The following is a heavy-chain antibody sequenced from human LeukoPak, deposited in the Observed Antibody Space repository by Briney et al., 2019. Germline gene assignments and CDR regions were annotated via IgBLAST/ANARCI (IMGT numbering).Heavy chain of an antibody. CDR2: INWNGGST. Sequence: GGSLRLSCAASGFTFDDYGMSWVRQAPGKGLEWVSGINWNGGSTGYADSAKGRFTISRDNAKNSLYLQMNSLRAEDTALYYCARGSVAAAGTPTFDYWGQGTLVTVSS. CDR1: GFTFDDYG. CDR3: ARGSVAAAGTPTFDY. V-gene: IGHV3-20*04. J-gene: IGHJ4*02. D-gene: IGHD6-13*01.